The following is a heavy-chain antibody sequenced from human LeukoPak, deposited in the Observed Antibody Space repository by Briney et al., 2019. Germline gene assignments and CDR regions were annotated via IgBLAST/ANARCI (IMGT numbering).Heavy chain of an antibody. Sequence: GESLKISCKGSGYSFTSYWIGWVRPMPGKGLEWMGIIYPGDSDARYSPSFQGQVTISADKSISTAYLQLSSLKASDTAMYYCARGPHPVEMATIFIYWGQGTLVTVSS. CDR1: GYSFTSYW. J-gene: IGHJ4*02. CDR3: ARGPHPVEMATIFIY. CDR2: IYPGDSDA. V-gene: IGHV5-51*01. D-gene: IGHD5-24*01.